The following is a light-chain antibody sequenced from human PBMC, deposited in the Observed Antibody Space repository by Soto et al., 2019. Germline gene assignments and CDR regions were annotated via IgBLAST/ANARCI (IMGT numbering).Light chain of an antibody. CDR1: QSISNW. CDR3: QQYNNYLST. V-gene: IGKV1-5*03. Sequence: DIQMTQSPSTLSASVGDRVTITCRASQSISNWLAWYQQKPGKAPKLLIYKASSLESGVPSRFSGTGSGTESTLTITSLQPDDFANYYCQQYNNYLSTFGQGTKLEIK. CDR2: KAS. J-gene: IGKJ2*01.